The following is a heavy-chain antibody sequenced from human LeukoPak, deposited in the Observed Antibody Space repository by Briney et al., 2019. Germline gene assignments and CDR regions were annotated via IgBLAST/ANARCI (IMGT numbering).Heavy chain of an antibody. Sequence: PGGSLRLSCAASGFTFSNYWMTWVRQAPGKGLEWVANIDENGSEKYYVDSVKGRFTISRDNAKNSLYLQMNSLRAEDTAVYYCASSTGTTAYYDFWSGYSPAEYFQHWGQGTLVTVS. D-gene: IGHD3-3*01. CDR2: IDENGSEK. CDR3: ASSTGTTAYYDFWSGYSPAEYFQH. CDR1: GFTFSNYW. V-gene: IGHV3-7*01. J-gene: IGHJ1*01.